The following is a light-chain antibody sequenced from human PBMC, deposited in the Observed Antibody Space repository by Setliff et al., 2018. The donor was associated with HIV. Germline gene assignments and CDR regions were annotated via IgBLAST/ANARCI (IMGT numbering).Light chain of an antibody. J-gene: IGLJ1*01. CDR1: SSGVGAYDY. CDR2: EVN. CDR3: SSYTSGRSYV. Sequence: QSALTQPASVSGSPGQSITISCTGTSSGVGAYDYVSWYQQHPGKAPKLLIYEVNIRPSGISSRFSGSKSGNTASLTISGLRAEDEADYYCSSYTSGRSYVFGSGTKVTVL. V-gene: IGLV2-14*01.